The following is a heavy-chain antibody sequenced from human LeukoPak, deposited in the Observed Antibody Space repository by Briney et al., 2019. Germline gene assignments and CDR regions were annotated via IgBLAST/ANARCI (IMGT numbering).Heavy chain of an antibody. CDR1: GGSISNYY. CDR2: IYYSGNT. J-gene: IGHJ4*02. V-gene: IGHV4-59*01. Sequence: SETLSLTCAVSGGSISNYYWSWIRRAPGKGLEWIGYIYYSGNTNYNPSLKSRVIISVDTSKNQFSLKLSSVTAADTAVYYCARTGGWYGYYFDYWGQGTLVTVSS. D-gene: IGHD6-19*01. CDR3: ARTGGWYGYYFDY.